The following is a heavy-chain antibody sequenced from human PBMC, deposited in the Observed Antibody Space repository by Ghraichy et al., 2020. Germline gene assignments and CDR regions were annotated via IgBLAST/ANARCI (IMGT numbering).Heavy chain of an antibody. V-gene: IGHV1-69*13. D-gene: IGHD3-3*01. CDR2: IIPIFGTA. CDR3: AREGPHYDFWSGYLNGMDV. Sequence: SVKVSCKASGGTFSSYAISWVRQAPGQGLEWMGGIIPIFGTANYAQKFQGRVTITADESTSTAYMELSSLRSEDTAVYYCAREGPHYDFWSGYLNGMDVWGQGTTVTVSS. J-gene: IGHJ6*02. CDR1: GGTFSSYA.